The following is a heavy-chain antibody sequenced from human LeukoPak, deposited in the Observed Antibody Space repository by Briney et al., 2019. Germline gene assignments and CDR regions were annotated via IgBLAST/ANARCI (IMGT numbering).Heavy chain of an antibody. D-gene: IGHD6-6*01. CDR3: ARAYIAARPKGAFDI. CDR1: GGTFSSYA. CDR2: IIPIFGTA. J-gene: IGHJ3*02. Sequence: ASVKVSCKASGGTFSSYAISWVRQAPGQGLEWMGGIIPIFGTANYAQKFQGRVTITTDESTSTAYMELSSLRSEDTAVYYCARAYIAARPKGAFDIWGQGTMVTVSS. V-gene: IGHV1-69*05.